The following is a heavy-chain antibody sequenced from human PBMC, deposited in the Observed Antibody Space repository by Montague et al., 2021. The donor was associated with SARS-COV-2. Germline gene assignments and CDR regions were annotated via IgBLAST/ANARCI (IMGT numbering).Heavy chain of an antibody. CDR2: ISSRGSNI. Sequence: SLRLSCAASGFTFRSYEMNWVRQAPGKGLEWVSYISSRGSNIYYVDSVEGRFTISRDNSKNSLYLQMNSLRAEDTAVYYCARFLSCYDFGAFYFDYWGQGTLVTVSS. V-gene: IGHV3-48*03. CDR3: ARFLSCYDFGAFYFDY. CDR1: GFTFRSYE. J-gene: IGHJ4*02. D-gene: IGHD5-12*01.